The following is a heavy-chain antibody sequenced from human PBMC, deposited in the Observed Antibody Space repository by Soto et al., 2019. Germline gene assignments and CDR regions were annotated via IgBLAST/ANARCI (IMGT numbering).Heavy chain of an antibody. D-gene: IGHD3-22*01. J-gene: IGHJ6*02. V-gene: IGHV3-33*01. CDR3: ARDYYDSSGPPLYGMDV. CDR1: GFTFSSYG. CDR2: ILFDGINK. Sequence: GGSLRLSCAASGFTFSSYGMHWVRQAPGKGLEWVAVILFDGINKYYSDSVKGRFTISSDNSKNTLYLQMNSLRAEDTAVYYCARDYYDSSGPPLYGMDVWGQGTTVTVSS.